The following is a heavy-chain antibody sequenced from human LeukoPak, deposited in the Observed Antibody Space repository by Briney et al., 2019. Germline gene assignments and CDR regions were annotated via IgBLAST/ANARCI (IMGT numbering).Heavy chain of an antibody. CDR3: ATGPYSSSYDLDY. CDR2: FDPEDGET. J-gene: IGHJ4*02. Sequence: GASVKVSCKVSGYTLTELSMHWVRQAPGRGLEWIGGFDPEDGETIYAQKFQGRVTMTEDTSTDTAYMELSSLRSEDTAVYYCATGPYSSSYDLDYWGQGTLVTVSS. D-gene: IGHD6-13*01. CDR1: GYTLTELS. V-gene: IGHV1-24*01.